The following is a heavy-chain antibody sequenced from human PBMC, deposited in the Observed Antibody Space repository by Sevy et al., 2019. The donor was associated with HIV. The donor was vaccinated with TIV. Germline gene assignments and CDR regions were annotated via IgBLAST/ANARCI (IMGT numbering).Heavy chain of an antibody. D-gene: IGHD4-17*01. CDR3: AGNTVLVAFDI. V-gene: IGHV4-34*01. J-gene: IGHJ3*02. Sequence: SESLSLTCAVYGGSFSGYYWNWIRQPPGKGLEWIGEINHSGSTNYSPSLKSRVTISVDTSKNQFSLKLSSVTAADTAVYYCAGNTVLVAFDIWGQGTMVTVSS. CDR2: INHSGST. CDR1: GGSFSGYY.